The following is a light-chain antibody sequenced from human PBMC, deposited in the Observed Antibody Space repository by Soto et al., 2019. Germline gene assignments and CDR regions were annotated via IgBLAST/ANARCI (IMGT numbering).Light chain of an antibody. CDR3: QKYNSAPRT. CDR2: AAS. V-gene: IGKV1-27*01. J-gene: IGKJ1*01. Sequence: DIQMTQSPSSLSASVGDRVTITCRASQGISNYLAWYQQKPGKVPKLLIYAASTLQSGGPSRFSGSGSGTDFTLTISSLQHEDVATYYCQKYNSAPRTFGQGTKGEIK. CDR1: QGISNY.